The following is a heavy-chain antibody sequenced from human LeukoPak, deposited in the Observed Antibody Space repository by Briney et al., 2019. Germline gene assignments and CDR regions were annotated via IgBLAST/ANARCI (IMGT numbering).Heavy chain of an antibody. D-gene: IGHD6-19*01. CDR2: VYYSGST. CDR1: GDSISSYY. V-gene: IGHV4-59*01. CDR3: ARAGSPGYYFDH. J-gene: IGHJ4*02. Sequence: SETLSLTCTVSGDSISSYYWSWIRQPPGKGLEYIGYVYYSGSTDCNPSLKSRVTISIDTSKNQFSLKLTSVTAADTAVYYCARAGSPGYYFDHWGQGSLVTVSS.